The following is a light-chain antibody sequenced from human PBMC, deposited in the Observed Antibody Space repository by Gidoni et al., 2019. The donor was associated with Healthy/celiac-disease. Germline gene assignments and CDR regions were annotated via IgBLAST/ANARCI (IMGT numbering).Light chain of an antibody. CDR2: VNS. CDR3: QSYDSSLCGLVV. V-gene: IGLV1-40*01. Sequence: QSVLTQPLSASGARGQRVTISCTRSSSNIGAGYDVHWYQQLPGTAPKLLIYVNSNRPSGVPDRFSGSKSGTSASLAITGLQAEDEADYYCQSYDSSLCGLVVFGGGTKLTVL. CDR1: SSNIGAGYD. J-gene: IGLJ2*01.